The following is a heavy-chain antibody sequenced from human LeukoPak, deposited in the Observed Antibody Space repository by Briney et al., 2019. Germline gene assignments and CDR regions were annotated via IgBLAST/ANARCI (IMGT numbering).Heavy chain of an antibody. CDR1: GGSISSYY. V-gene: IGHV4-59*01. J-gene: IGHJ4*02. CDR2: IYYSGST. D-gene: IGHD2-15*01. Sequence: SETLSLTCTVSGGSISSYYWSWIRQPPGKGLEWIGYIYYSGSTNYNPSLKSRVTISVDTSKNQFSLKLSSVTAADTAVYYCARVAGVATTYLRLFFFDYWGQGTLVTVSS. CDR3: ARVAGVATTYLRLFFFDY.